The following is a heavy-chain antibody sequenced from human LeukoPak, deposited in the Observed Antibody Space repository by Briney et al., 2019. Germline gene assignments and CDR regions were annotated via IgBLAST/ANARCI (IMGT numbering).Heavy chain of an antibody. CDR2: INEDGSEK. CDR1: GFTVRSYW. CDR3: ARWSHYYGSGSYYYYGIDV. Sequence: GGSLRLSCVASGFTVRSYWMTWVRQAPGKGLEWVANINEDGSEKYYMDSVKGRFTISRDNAKNSLSLQMNSLRAEDTAVYYCARWSHYYGSGSYYYYGIDVWGQGTTVTVSS. D-gene: IGHD3-10*01. J-gene: IGHJ6*02. V-gene: IGHV3-7*01.